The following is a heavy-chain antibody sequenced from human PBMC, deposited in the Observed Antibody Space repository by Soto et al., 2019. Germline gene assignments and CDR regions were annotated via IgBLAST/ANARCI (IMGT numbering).Heavy chain of an antibody. CDR2: IQSKTDGATT. J-gene: IGHJ4*02. Sequence: EVHLLESGGGLVKPGGSLRLSCAASGFTFTNAWMTWIRQVPGKGLEWVGRIQSKTDGATTDHAAHVKGIFTISRDESQNTLSLEMQSLKTEDTALYYCTTSNYYESGTYPQAPFDYWGPGTLVTVSS. D-gene: IGHD3-10*01. CDR1: GFTFTNAW. CDR3: TTSNYYESGTYPQAPFDY. V-gene: IGHV3-15*07.